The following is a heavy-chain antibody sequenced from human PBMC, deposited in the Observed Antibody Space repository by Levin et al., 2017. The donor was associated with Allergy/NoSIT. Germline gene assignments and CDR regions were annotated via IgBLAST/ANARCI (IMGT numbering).Heavy chain of an antibody. D-gene: IGHD3-22*01. V-gene: IGHV3-30*18. CDR2: ISYDGSNK. CDR1: GFTFSSYG. Sequence: LSLTCAASGFTFSSYGMHWVRQAPGKGLEWVAVISYDGSNKYYADSVKGRFTISRDNSKNTLYLQMNSLRAEDTAVYYCAKAVYYDSSGYEGGSFDYWGQGTLVTVSS. CDR3: AKAVYYDSSGYEGGSFDY. J-gene: IGHJ4*02.